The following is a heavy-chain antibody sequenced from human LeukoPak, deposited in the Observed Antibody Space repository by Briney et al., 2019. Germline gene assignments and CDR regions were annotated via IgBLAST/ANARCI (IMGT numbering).Heavy chain of an antibody. J-gene: IGHJ6*03. Sequence: PGGSLRLSCAASGFTFDDYGMSWVRQAPGKGLEWVSGINWNGGSTGYADSVKGRFTISRGNAKNSLYLQMNSLRAEDTALYYCARDLGFIYYMDVWGKGTTVTVSS. CDR1: GFTFDDYG. D-gene: IGHD3-10*01. CDR3: ARDLGFIYYMDV. CDR2: INWNGGST. V-gene: IGHV3-20*04.